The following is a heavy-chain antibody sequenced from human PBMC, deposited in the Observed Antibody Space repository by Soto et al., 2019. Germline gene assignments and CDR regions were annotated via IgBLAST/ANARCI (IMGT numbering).Heavy chain of an antibody. V-gene: IGHV6-1*01. CDR3: ARSGDCTSATCLNDY. J-gene: IGHJ4*02. CDR1: GDSVSTNSAA. D-gene: IGHD2-2*01. CDR2: TYYRSKWYN. Sequence: SQTLSLTCAISGDSVSTNSAAWNWIRQSPLRGLEWLGRTYYRSKWYNDYAVSMKGRIAINADTSKNQFSLQLNSVTPEDTAVYFCARSGDCTSATCLNDYWGQGTLVTVSS.